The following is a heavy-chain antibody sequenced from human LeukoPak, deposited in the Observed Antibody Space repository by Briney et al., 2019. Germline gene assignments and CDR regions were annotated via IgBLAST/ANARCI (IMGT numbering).Heavy chain of an antibody. D-gene: IGHD2-2*01. J-gene: IGHJ4*02. CDR1: GFTFSSYS. Sequence: GGSLRLSCAASGFTFSSYSMNWVRQAPGKGLEWVSSISSSSSYIYYADSVKGRFTISRDNAKSSLYLQMNSLRAEDTALYYCARGYCSSTSCYFDYWGQGTLVTVSS. CDR3: ARGYCSSTSCYFDY. CDR2: ISSSSSYI. V-gene: IGHV3-21*04.